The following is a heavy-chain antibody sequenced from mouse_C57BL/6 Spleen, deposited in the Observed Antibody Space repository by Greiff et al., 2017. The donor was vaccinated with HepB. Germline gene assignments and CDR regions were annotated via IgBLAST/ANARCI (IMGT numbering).Heavy chain of an antibody. J-gene: IGHJ4*01. CDR2: IYPRSGNT. Sequence: VKLMESGAELVRPGASVKLSCKASGYTFTSYGISWVKQRTGQGLEWIGEIYPRSGNTYYNEKFKGKATLTADKSSSTAYMELRSLTSEDSAVYFWARPYYYGSSYYAMDYWGQGTSVTVSS. CDR3: ARPYYYGSSYYAMDY. D-gene: IGHD1-1*01. V-gene: IGHV1-81*01. CDR1: GYTFTSYG.